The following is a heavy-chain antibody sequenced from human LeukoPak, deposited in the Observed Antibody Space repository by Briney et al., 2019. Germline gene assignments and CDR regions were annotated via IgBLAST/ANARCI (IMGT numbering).Heavy chain of an antibody. CDR2: INTNNGGT. J-gene: IGHJ4*02. D-gene: IGHD1-26*01. CDR3: ARDRVSERNADYFDY. V-gene: IGHV1-2*02. CDR1: GYSFPGCY. Sequence: ASVKVSCKASGYSFPGCYMHWVRQAPGQGLEWMGWINTNNGGTNYAQKFQGRVTMTRDTSINTAYMELSSLRSDDTAVYYCARDRVSERNADYFDYWGQGTLVTVSS.